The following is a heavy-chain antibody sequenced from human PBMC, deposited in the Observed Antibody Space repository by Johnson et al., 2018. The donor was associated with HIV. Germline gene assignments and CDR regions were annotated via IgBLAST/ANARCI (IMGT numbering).Heavy chain of an antibody. CDR1: GFTFDDYA. D-gene: IGHD1-26*01. J-gene: IGHJ3*02. V-gene: IGHV3-33*06. CDR2: IWYDGSNK. Sequence: QVQLVESGGVVVQPGGSLRLSCAASGFTFDDYAMHWVRQAPGKGLEWVALIWYDGSNKYYADSVKGRFTISRDNSKNTLYLQMNSLRAEDTAVYYCAKDLCTEREDDAFDIWGQGTMVTVAS. CDR3: AKDLCTEREDDAFDI.